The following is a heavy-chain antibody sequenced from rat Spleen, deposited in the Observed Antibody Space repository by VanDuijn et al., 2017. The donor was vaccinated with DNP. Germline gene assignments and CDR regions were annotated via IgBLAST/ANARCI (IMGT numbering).Heavy chain of an antibody. D-gene: IGHD1-3*01. J-gene: IGHJ3*01. CDR1: GFTFSNYY. Sequence: EVQLVESGGGLVQPGRSMKLSCAASGFTFSNYYMAWVRQAPTKGLEWVASISTGGGNTYYRDSVKGRFTISRDNAKSTLYLQMDSLRSEETATYYCARHWGSYGWFAYWGQGTLVTVSS. V-gene: IGHV5S11*01. CDR3: ARHWGSYGWFAY. CDR2: ISTGGGNT.